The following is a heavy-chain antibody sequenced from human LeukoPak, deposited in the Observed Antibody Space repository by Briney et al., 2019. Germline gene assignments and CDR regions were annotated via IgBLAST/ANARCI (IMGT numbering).Heavy chain of an antibody. D-gene: IGHD3-22*01. CDR3: ARNNKWLLLRNWFDP. V-gene: IGHV4-34*01. J-gene: IGHJ5*02. CDR1: GGSFSGYY. CDR2: INHSGST. Sequence: SETLSLTCPVYGGSFSGYYWSWVRKPPGKGLGWIGEINHSGSTNYNPSLKTRVTISVDTSKNQFSLKLSSVTAADTAVYYCARNNKWLLLRNWFDPWGQGTLVTVSS.